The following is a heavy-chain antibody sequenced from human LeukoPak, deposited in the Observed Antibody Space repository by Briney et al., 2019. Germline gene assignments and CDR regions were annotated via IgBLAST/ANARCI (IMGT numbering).Heavy chain of an antibody. CDR1: GGSINSYY. D-gene: IGHD6-13*01. J-gene: IGHJ4*02. V-gene: IGHV4-59*01. CDR2: IYYSGST. CDR3: ARVTGYMTEDYFDY. Sequence: SETLSLTCTVSGGSINSYYWSWIRQPPGKGLEGIGYIYYSGSTNYNPSPKSRVTISVDTSKNQFSLRLSSVTAADTAVYYCARVTGYMTEDYFDYWGQGTLITVSS.